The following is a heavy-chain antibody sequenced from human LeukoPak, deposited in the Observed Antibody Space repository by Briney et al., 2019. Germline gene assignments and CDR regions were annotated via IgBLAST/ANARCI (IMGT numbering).Heavy chain of an antibody. CDR2: ISGCGDST. J-gene: IGHJ4*02. V-gene: IGHV3-23*01. CDR1: GFSFSNYA. D-gene: IGHD2-21*02. Sequence: GGSLRLSCAASGFSFSNYAMSWVRQAPGEGLEWVSAISGCGDSTYYADAGKRRFTISRDSSKNTLFLQMNSRRAEDTALYCCAKTLGSICGGDSYSRLIDYRSQGTLVTVSS. CDR3: AKTLGSICGGDSYSRLIDY.